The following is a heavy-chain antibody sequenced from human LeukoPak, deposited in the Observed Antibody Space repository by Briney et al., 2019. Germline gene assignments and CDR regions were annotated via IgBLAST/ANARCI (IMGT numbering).Heavy chain of an antibody. CDR2: IYHSGST. D-gene: IGHD4-17*01. V-gene: IGHV4-4*02. CDR1: GFTFSSYSM. Sequence: GSLRLSCAASGFTFSSYSMNWVRQPPGKGLEWIGEIYHSGSTNYNPSLKSRVTISIDKSKNQFSLKLNSVTAADTAVYYCARKDYGDYRTFDNWGQGTMVTVSS. CDR3: ARKDYGDYRTFDN. J-gene: IGHJ3*02.